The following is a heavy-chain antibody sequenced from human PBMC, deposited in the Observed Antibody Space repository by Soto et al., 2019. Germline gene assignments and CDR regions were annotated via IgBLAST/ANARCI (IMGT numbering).Heavy chain of an antibody. D-gene: IGHD2-2*02. CDR2: MNPNSGNT. Sequence: ASVKVSRKASGYTFTSYDINWVRQATGQGLEWMGWMNPNSGNTGYAQKFQGRVTMTRNTSISTAYMELSSLRSEDTAVYYCARGGYCSSTSCYSHEFDYWGQGTLVTSPQ. CDR1: GYTFTSYD. CDR3: ARGGYCSSTSCYSHEFDY. J-gene: IGHJ4*02. V-gene: IGHV1-8*01.